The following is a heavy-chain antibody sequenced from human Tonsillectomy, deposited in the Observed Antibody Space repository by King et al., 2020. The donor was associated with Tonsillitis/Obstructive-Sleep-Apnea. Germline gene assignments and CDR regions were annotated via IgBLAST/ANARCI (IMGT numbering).Heavy chain of an antibody. V-gene: IGHV3-15*01. D-gene: IGHD6-13*01. CDR2: IKSKTDGGTT. CDR3: LTAPGI. J-gene: IGHJ4*02. Sequence: DVQLVESGGGLVKPGGSLRLSCAVSGFTFSNVWMNWVRQAPGKGLEWVGHIKSKTDGGTTDYAAPVKGRFTISRDDSKNTLYMEMNSLKTEDTAVYYCLTAPGIWCQGTLVTVSP. CDR1: GFTFSNVW.